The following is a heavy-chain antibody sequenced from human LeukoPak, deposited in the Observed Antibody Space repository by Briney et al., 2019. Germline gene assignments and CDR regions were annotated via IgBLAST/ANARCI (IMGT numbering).Heavy chain of an antibody. CDR1: GITFSNYN. D-gene: IGHD1-1*01. J-gene: IGHJ6*03. Sequence: GGSLRLSCAAPGITFSNYNMNWVRQAPGKGLEWISAITSSSSYTFYADSVKGRFTISRDNAQNSLYLQMNSLRVEDTAIYYCARDPYNGAYSEGHYYYYMDVWGKGTTVTVSS. CDR2: ITSSSSYT. V-gene: IGHV3-21*01. CDR3: ARDPYNGAYSEGHYYYYMDV.